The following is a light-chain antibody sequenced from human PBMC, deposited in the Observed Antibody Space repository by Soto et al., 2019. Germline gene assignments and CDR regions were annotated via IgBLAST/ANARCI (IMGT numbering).Light chain of an antibody. J-gene: IGKJ2*01. CDR1: QGINNF. V-gene: IGKV1-39*01. CDR2: TAS. Sequence: DIQMTQSPSSLSASVGDRVTITCRASQGINNFLNWYQQKPGKAPKLLIYTASSLQSGVPSRVNGRGSVTDFTLTISRSQPEDFTTCYGQQSYTTPTFSFGQGTRLDMK. CDR3: QQSYTTPTFS.